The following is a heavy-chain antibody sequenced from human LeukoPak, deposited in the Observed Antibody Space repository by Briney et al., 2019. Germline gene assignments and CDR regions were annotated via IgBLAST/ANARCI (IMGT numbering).Heavy chain of an antibody. V-gene: IGHV1-69*13. CDR1: GGTFSSYA. Sequence: SVKVSCKASGGTFSSYAISWVRQAPGQGLEWMGGIIPIFGTANYAQKFQGRVTITADESTSTAYMELSSLRAEDAAVYYCAESTYYYDSSGYYSGYWGQGTLVTVSS. CDR3: AESTYYYDSSGYYSGY. CDR2: IIPIFGTA. D-gene: IGHD3-22*01. J-gene: IGHJ4*02.